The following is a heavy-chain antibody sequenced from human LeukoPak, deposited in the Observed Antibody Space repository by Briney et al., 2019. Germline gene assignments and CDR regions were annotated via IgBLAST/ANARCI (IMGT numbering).Heavy chain of an antibody. CDR3: ARSGEDGDDMDV. J-gene: IGHJ6*03. V-gene: IGHV1-2*02. Sequence: ASARVSCKASGYNFTGYLIHWVRQAPGQGLEWMGWVDPKRGVTRYAQKFQGRVTLTRDTSISTLYMELTSLRSDDTAVYFCARSGEDGDDMDVWGEGTTVIVSS. CDR1: GYNFTGYL. D-gene: IGHD7-27*01. CDR2: VDPKRGVT.